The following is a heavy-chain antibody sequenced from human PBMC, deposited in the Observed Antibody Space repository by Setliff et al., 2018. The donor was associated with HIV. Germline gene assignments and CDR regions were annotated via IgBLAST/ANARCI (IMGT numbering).Heavy chain of an antibody. V-gene: IGHV1-69*13. J-gene: IGHJ6*03. D-gene: IGHD3-22*01. CDR3: ARAAYYDSRDFSDYYYMDV. CDR1: GGTFSNYA. Sequence: SVKVSCKASGGTFSNYAISWVRQAPGQGLEWMGGIIPVFGTANYAQKLEGRVTITADESTSTAYMELSGLSSEDTAVYYCARAAYYDSRDFSDYYYMDVWGTGTTVTVSS. CDR2: IIPVFGTA.